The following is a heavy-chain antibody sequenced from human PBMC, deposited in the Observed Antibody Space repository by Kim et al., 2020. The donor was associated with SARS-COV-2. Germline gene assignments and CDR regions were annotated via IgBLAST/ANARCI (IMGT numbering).Heavy chain of an antibody. CDR1: GFTFSSYA. CDR3: AKDRVSVATDGDAFDI. J-gene: IGHJ3*02. V-gene: IGHV3-23*01. D-gene: IGHD5-12*01. Sequence: GGSLRLSCAASGFTFSSYAMSWVRQAPGKGLEWVSAISGSGGSTYYADSVKGRFTISRDNSKNTLYLQMNSLRAEDTAVYYCAKDRVSVATDGDAFDIWGQGTMVTVSS. CDR2: ISGSGGST.